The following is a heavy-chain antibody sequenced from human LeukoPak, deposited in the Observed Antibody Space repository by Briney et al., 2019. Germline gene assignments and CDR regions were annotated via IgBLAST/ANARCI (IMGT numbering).Heavy chain of an antibody. CDR2: IIPIFGTA. CDR1: GGTFSSYA. Sequence: SVKVSCKASGGTFSSYAISWVRQAPGQGLEWMGGIIPIFGTANYAQKFQGRVTITADESTSTAYMELRSLRSDDTAVYYCARDPKRYSYGYVDYWGQGTLVTVSS. D-gene: IGHD5-18*01. V-gene: IGHV1-69*13. J-gene: IGHJ4*02. CDR3: ARDPKRYSYGYVDY.